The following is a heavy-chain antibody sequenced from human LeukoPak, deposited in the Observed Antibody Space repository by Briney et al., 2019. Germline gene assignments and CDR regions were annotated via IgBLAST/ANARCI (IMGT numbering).Heavy chain of an antibody. CDR2: IIPIFGTA. CDR3: ARGQYSSSAYYYYYYMDV. D-gene: IGHD6-6*01. CDR1: GGTFSSYA. J-gene: IGHJ6*03. Sequence: ASVKVSCKACGGTFSSYAISWVRQAPGQGLEWMGGIIPIFGTANYAQKFQGRVTITADESTSTAYMELSSLRSGDTAVYYCARGQYSSSAYYYYYYMDVWGKGTTVTVSS. V-gene: IGHV1-69*13.